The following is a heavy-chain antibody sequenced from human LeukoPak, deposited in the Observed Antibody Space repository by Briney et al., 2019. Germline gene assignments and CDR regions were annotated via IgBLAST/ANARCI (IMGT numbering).Heavy chain of an antibody. CDR1: GFTITNYW. CDR2: INGDGSST. CDR3: ATDRGYAMDV. J-gene: IGHJ6*02. V-gene: IGHV3-74*01. Sequence: GGSLRLSCAASGFTITNYWLHWVRQAPGKRLVWVSHINGDGSSTTYADSVKGRFSISRDNAKNTLYLQMNSLRAEDTAVYYCATDRGYAMDVWGRGTTVTVSS.